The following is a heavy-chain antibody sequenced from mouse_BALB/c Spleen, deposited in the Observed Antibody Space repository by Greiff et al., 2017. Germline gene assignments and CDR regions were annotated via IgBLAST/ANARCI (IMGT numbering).Heavy chain of an antibody. Sequence: VQLQQPGAELVRSGASVKLSCKASGYTFTSYWINWVKQRPGQGLEWIGNIYPSDSYTNYNQKFKDKATLTVDKSSSTAYMQLSSPTSEDSAVYYCTRRGQLGLRYAMDYWGQGTSVTVSS. CDR3: TRRGQLGLRYAMDY. V-gene: IGHV1-69*02. D-gene: IGHD3-2*01. CDR2: IYPSDSYT. CDR1: GYTFTSYW. J-gene: IGHJ4*01.